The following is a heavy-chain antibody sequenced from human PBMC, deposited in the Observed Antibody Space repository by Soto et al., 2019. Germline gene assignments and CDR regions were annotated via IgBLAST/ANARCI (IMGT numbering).Heavy chain of an antibody. CDR3: ARGGYYYGSGSYLDY. V-gene: IGHV4-34*01. CDR2: INHSGST. Sequence: KASETLSLTCAVYGGSFSGYYWSWIRQPPGKGLEWIGEINHSGSTNYNPSLKSRVTISVDTSKNQFSLKLSSVTAADTAVYYCARGGYYYGSGSYLDYWGQGTLVTVSS. J-gene: IGHJ4*02. D-gene: IGHD3-10*01. CDR1: GGSFSGYY.